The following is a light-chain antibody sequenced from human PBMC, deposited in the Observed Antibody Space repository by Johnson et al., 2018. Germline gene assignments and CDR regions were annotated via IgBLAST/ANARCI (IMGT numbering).Light chain of an antibody. J-gene: IGLJ1*01. CDR3: GTWDSSLSAGNV. CDR2: ENN. V-gene: IGLV1-51*02. Sequence: QSVLTQPPSVSAAPGQKVTISCSGSSSNIGNNYVSWYQQLPGTAPKLLIYENNKRPSGIPDRFSGSKSGTSATLGITALNPGDEADYYCGTWDSSLSAGNVFGTGTKVTVL. CDR1: SSNIGNNY.